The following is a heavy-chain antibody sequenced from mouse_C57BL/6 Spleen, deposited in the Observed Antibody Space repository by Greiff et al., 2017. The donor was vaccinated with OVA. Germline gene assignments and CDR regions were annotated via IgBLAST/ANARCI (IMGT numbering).Heavy chain of an antibody. V-gene: IGHV1-15*01. J-gene: IGHJ2*01. CDR2: IDPETGGT. CDR3: TRASFIFDC. Sequence: LKQSGAELVRPGASVTLSCKASGYTFTDYEMHWVKQTPVHGLEWIGAIDPETGGTAYNQKFKGKAILTADKSSSTAYMELRSLTSEDSAVYYCTRASFIFDCWGQGTTLTVSS. D-gene: IGHD1-1*01. CDR1: GYTFTDYE.